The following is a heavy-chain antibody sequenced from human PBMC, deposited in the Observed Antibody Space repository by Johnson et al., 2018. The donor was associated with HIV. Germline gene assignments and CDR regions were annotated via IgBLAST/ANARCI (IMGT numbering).Heavy chain of an antibody. CDR2: LSGSGGST. J-gene: IGHJ3*02. D-gene: IGHD6-19*01. V-gene: IGHV3-23*04. CDR3: AGGLRSQIAVAGMGDALDI. Sequence: EVQLVESGGGLVKPGGSLRLSCVGSGFTFTYYAMSWVRQAPGKGLEWVSGLSGSGGSTYYADPVKGRFTISSDNSKNTRYLQMTSRRAEDTAVYYWAGGLRSQIAVAGMGDALDIWGQGTMVTVSS. CDR1: GFTFTYYA.